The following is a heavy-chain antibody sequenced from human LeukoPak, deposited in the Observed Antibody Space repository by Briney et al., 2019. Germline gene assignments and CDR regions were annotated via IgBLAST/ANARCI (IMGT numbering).Heavy chain of an antibody. Sequence: GGSLRLSCAASGFTFSSYAMHWVRQAPGKGLEWVAVISYDGSNKYYADSVKGRFTISRDNSKNTLYLQMNSLRAEDTAVYYCARRGYGMDVWGQGTTVTASS. CDR1: GFTFSSYA. J-gene: IGHJ6*02. CDR2: ISYDGSNK. V-gene: IGHV3-30-3*01. CDR3: ARRGYGMDV. D-gene: IGHD3-10*01.